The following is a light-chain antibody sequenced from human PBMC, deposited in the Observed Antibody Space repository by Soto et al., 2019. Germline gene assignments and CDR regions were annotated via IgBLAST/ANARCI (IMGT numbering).Light chain of an antibody. Sequence: QSVLRQPPSVSGAPGQRVTISCTGSSSNIGAGYDVHWYQQLPGTAPKLLIYGNSNRPSGVPDRFSGSKSGTSASLAITGLQAEDEADYYCQSYDSSLSGSRVFGTGTKATVL. V-gene: IGLV1-40*01. J-gene: IGLJ1*01. CDR2: GNS. CDR1: SSNIGAGYD. CDR3: QSYDSSLSGSRV.